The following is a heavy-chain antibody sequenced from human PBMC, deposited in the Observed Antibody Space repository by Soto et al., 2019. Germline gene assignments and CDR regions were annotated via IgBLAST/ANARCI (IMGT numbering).Heavy chain of an antibody. CDR1: GFTFSSYE. J-gene: IGHJ6*02. CDR3: ARDMCTNGVCFLYYYYYYGMDV. Sequence: ELQLVESGGGLVQPGGSLRLSCAASGFTFSSYEMNWVRQAPGKGLEWVSYISSSGSTIYYADSVKGRFTISRDNAKNSLYLQMNSLRAEDTAVYYCARDMCTNGVCFLYYYYYYGMDVWGQGTTVTVSS. CDR2: ISSSGSTI. V-gene: IGHV3-48*03. D-gene: IGHD2-8*01.